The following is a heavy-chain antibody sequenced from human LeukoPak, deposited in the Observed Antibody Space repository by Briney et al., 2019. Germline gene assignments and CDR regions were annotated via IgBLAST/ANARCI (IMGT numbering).Heavy chain of an antibody. CDR3: ARHLXGGPDY. V-gene: IGHV6-1*01. CDR2: TYYRSKWHN. Sequence: SQTLSLTCAISGDSVSSNSAVWLWIRQSPSRGLEWLGGTYYRSKWHNDYAVSVKSRMTINPETSKNQFSLHLNSVTPEDTAVYYCARHLXGGPDYWGQGTLVTVSS. J-gene: IGHJ4*02. D-gene: IGHD3-16*01. CDR1: GDSVSSNSAV.